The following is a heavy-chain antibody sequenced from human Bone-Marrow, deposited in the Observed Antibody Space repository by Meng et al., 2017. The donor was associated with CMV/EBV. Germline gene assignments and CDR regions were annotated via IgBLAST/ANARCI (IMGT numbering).Heavy chain of an antibody. D-gene: IGHD5-24*01. CDR1: GFTFSSYS. CDR3: AKDLFRDGYNYWGWADY. CDR2: ISSSSSTI. Sequence: GESLKISCAASGFTFSSYSMNWVRQAPGKGLEWVSYISSSSSTIYYADSVKGRFTISRDNAKNSLYLQMNSLRAEDTAVYYCAKDLFRDGYNYWGWADYWGQGTLVTVSS. V-gene: IGHV3-48*04. J-gene: IGHJ4*02.